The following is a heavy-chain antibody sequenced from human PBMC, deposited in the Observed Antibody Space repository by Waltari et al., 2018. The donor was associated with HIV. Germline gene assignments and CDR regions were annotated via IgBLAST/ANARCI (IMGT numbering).Heavy chain of an antibody. CDR2: INHSGST. J-gene: IGHJ4*02. Sequence: QVQLQPWGAGLLKPSETLSLPCAVYGESFRGYYWTWIRQPPGKGLEWIGEINHSGSTNYNPSRKSRVTISVDTSKKQFFLKLSSVTAADTAVYYCARGVDFGSGSTFDYWGQGTLVTVSS. CDR3: ARGVDFGSGSTFDY. CDR1: GESFRGYY. V-gene: IGHV4-34*01. D-gene: IGHD3-10*01.